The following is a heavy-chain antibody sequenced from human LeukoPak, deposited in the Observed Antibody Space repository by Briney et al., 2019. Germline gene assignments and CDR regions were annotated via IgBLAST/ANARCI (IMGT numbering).Heavy chain of an antibody. CDR1: GYSISSGYY. V-gene: IGHV4-38-2*02. J-gene: IGHJ4*02. D-gene: IGHD6-13*01. CDR3: ARTLVPARIAASTHFDY. CDR2: IYHSGST. Sequence: KPSETLSLTCTVSGYSISSGYYWGWIRQPPGKGLEWIGSIYHSGSTYYNPSLKSRVTISVDTSKNQFSLKLSSVTAADTAVYYCARTLVPARIAASTHFDYWGQGTLVTVSS.